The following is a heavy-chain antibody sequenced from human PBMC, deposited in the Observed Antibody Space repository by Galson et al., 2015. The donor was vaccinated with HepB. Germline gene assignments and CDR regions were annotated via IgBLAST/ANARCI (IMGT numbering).Heavy chain of an antibody. D-gene: IGHD3-22*01. V-gene: IGHV3-53*01. CDR2: IYSGGST. Sequence: SLRLSCAASGFTVSSNYMSWVRQAPGKGLEWVSVIYSGGSTYYADSVKGRFTISRDNSKNTLYLQMNSLRAEDTAVYYCARDQEGYYDGVGYWGQGTLVTVSS. CDR1: GFTVSSNY. CDR3: ARDQEGYYDGVGY. J-gene: IGHJ4*02.